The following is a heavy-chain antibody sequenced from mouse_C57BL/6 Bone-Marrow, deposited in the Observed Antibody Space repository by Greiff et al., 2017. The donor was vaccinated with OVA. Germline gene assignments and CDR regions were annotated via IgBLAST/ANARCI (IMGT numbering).Heavy chain of an antibody. Sequence: QVQLLQPGAELVRPGTSVKLSCKASGYTFTSYWMHWVKQRPGQGLEWIGVIDPSDSYTNYNQKFKGKATLTVDKSSSTAYMQLSSLTSEDSAVYYFARGGGLAYWGQGTLVTVSA. V-gene: IGHV1-59*01. CDR1: GYTFTSYW. CDR3: ARGGGLAY. CDR2: IDPSDSYT. J-gene: IGHJ3*01.